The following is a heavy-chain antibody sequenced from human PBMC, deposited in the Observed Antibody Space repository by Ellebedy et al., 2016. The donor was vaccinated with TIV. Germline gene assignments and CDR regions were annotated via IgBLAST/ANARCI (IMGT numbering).Heavy chain of an antibody. CDR2: INHSGNT. Sequence: SETLSLTCAVYGGSFSGSFWSWIRQSPGKGLEWIGEINHSGNTNYNPSLKSRVTISVDTSTNQFSLRLNPLTAADTAVYYCSRVKRYSFSYYFDYWGQGSLVTVSS. V-gene: IGHV4-34*01. J-gene: IGHJ4*02. CDR3: SRVKRYSFSYYFDY. CDR1: GGSFSGSF. D-gene: IGHD5-18*01.